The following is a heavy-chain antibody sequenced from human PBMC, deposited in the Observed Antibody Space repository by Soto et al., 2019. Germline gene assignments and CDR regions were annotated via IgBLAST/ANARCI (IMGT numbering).Heavy chain of an antibody. J-gene: IGHJ4*02. CDR3: ARDPVSRHNYGDYDWAERFGC. CDR1: GFTFSDYY. CDR2: ISSSGSTI. Sequence: GGSLRLSCAASGFTFSDYYMSWIRQAPGKGLEWVSYISSSGSTIYYADSVKGRFTISRDNAKNSLYLQMNSLRAEDTAVYYCARDPVSRHNYGDYDWAERFGCWGQGTLVTVSS. D-gene: IGHD4-17*01. V-gene: IGHV3-11*01.